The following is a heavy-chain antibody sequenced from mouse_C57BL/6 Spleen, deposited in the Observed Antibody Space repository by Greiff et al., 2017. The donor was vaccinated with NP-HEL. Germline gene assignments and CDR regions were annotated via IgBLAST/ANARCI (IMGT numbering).Heavy chain of an antibody. Sequence: QVQLQQPGAELVMPGASVKLSCKASGYTFTSYWMHWVKQRPGQGLEWIGEIDPSDSYTNYNQKFKGKSTLTVDKSSSTAYMQLSSLTSEDSAVYYCAREDYGSSYLYYFDYWGQGTTLTVSS. CDR1: GYTFTSYW. CDR2: IDPSDSYT. V-gene: IGHV1-69*01. D-gene: IGHD1-1*01. CDR3: AREDYGSSYLYYFDY. J-gene: IGHJ2*01.